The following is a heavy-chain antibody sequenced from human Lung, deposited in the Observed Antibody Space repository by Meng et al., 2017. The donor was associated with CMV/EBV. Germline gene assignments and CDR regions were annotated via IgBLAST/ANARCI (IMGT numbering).Heavy chain of an antibody. Sequence: TLSLPCAVYGGSFSTYYWSWIRQPPGKGLEWIGEINHSGSTNYNPSLKSRVTISVDTSKNQFSLKLRSVTAADTAVYYCARGYGPEGYWGQGTLVTVSS. CDR1: GGSFSTYY. CDR3: ARGYGPEGY. J-gene: IGHJ4*02. D-gene: IGHD3-10*01. CDR2: INHSGST. V-gene: IGHV4-34*01.